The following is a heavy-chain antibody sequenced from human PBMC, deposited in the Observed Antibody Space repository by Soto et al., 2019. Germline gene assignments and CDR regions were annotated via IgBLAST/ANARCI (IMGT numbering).Heavy chain of an antibody. J-gene: IGHJ4*02. D-gene: IGHD1-26*01. CDR2: VYYSGTT. Sequence: SETLSLTCTVSGGSIRNGDYYWGWIRQPPGKGLEWIGYVYYSGTTYSHPSLNSRVSISVDTSENQFSLRLTSVTAADTAVYYCVTVNLVGAAYYFDYWGPGTLVTVSS. CDR3: VTVNLVGAAYYFDY. CDR1: GGSIRNGDYY. V-gene: IGHV4-30-4*01.